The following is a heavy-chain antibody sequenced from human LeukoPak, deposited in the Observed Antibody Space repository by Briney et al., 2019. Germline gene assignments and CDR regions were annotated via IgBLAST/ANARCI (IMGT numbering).Heavy chain of an antibody. CDR3: AKGYNYGYLDY. V-gene: IGHV3-72*01. CDR2: TRNKANSYTT. Sequence: GGSLRLSCAASGFTFSDHYMDWVRQAPGKGLEWVGRTRNKANSYTTEYAASVKGRFTISRDDSKNSLYLQMNSLRAEDTAVYYCAKGYNYGYLDYWGQGTLVTVSS. CDR1: GFTFSDHY. D-gene: IGHD5-18*01. J-gene: IGHJ4*02.